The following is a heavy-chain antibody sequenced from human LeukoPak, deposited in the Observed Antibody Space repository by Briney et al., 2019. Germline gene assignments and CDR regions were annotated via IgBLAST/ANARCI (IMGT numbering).Heavy chain of an antibody. CDR3: ANDYGDCVGAFDI. Sequence: PGGSLRLSCAASGFTFSSYAMSWVRQAPGKGLEWVSAISGSGGSTYYADSVKGRFTISRDNSKNTLYLQMNSLIAEDTAVYYCANDYGDCVGAFDIWGQGTMVTVSS. D-gene: IGHD4-17*01. CDR2: ISGSGGST. CDR1: GFTFSSYA. V-gene: IGHV3-23*01. J-gene: IGHJ3*02.